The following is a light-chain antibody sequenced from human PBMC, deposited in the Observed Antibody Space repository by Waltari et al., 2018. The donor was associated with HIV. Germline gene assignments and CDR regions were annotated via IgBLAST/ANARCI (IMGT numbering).Light chain of an antibody. CDR3: HQYYTTPWA. CDR2: WDS. CDR1: QSVLYNSNSKNY. Sequence: DIVLTQSPDSLAVSLGERATINCKASQSVLYNSNSKNYLSWYQQRPGLPPKLLIYWDSTRESGVPDRFSGSASGTDFTLTISGLQAEDVAVYYCHQYYTTPWAFGQGTKVEIK. V-gene: IGKV4-1*01. J-gene: IGKJ1*01.